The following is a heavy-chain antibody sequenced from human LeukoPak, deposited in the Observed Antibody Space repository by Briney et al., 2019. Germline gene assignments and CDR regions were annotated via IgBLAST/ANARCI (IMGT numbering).Heavy chain of an antibody. CDR2: IYYSWST. CDR1: GGSLSSYY. D-gene: IGHD3-22*01. V-gene: IGHV4-59*01. Sequence: SETLSLTCTVSGGSLSSYYWSWIRQPPGKGLEWIGYIYYSWSTNYNPSLKSRVTISVDTSKNQFSLKLSSVTAADTAVYYCARGTYYYDSSVGYWGQGTLVTVSS. CDR3: ARGTYYYDSSVGY. J-gene: IGHJ4*02.